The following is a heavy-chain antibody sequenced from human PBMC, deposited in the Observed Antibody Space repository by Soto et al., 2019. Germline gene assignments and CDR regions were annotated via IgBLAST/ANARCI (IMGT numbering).Heavy chain of an antibody. CDR2: VYYTGST. J-gene: IGHJ6*02. V-gene: IGHV4-59*01. CDR3: ARGPGYCSGGACTFYYGLDV. D-gene: IGHD2-15*01. Sequence: LSLTCSVSDGSISTYYWSWIRQPPGKELEWIGYVYYTGSTNYNPSLKSRATMSVDTSKNQFSLKLNSVTAADTAAYFCARGPGYCSGGACTFYYGLDVWGQGTTVTVSS. CDR1: DGSISTYY.